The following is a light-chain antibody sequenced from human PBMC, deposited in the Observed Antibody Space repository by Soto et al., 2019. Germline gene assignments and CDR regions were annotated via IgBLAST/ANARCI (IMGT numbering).Light chain of an antibody. Sequence: QSVLTQPPSVSGAPGQRVTISCTGSSSNIGAGYDVHWYQQLPGTAPKLLIYGNSNRPSGVPDRFSGSKSGTSASLAITGVQAEDEADYYCQSYDSSLSGVLVFGGGTKLTVL. J-gene: IGLJ2*01. CDR3: QSYDSSLSGVLV. CDR2: GNS. CDR1: SSNIGAGYD. V-gene: IGLV1-40*01.